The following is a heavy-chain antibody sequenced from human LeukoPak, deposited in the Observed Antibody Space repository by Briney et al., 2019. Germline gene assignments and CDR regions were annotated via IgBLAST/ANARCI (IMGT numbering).Heavy chain of an antibody. Sequence: GGSLRLSCAASGFAFSSYHMSWVRQAPGKGLEWVSYISSSSGTIYYADSVKGRFTTSRDDAKNSLYLQMNSLRDEDTGLYYCARYSGDPQGMDVWGQGTTVTVSS. CDR1: GFAFSSYH. D-gene: IGHD2-15*01. J-gene: IGHJ6*02. CDR3: ARYSGDPQGMDV. CDR2: ISSSSGTI. V-gene: IGHV3-48*02.